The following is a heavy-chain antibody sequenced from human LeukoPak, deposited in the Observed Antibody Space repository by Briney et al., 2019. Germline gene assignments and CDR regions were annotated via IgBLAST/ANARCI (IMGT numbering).Heavy chain of an antibody. D-gene: IGHD3-9*01. CDR1: GFTFSSYW. CDR2: INSDGSST. J-gene: IGHJ4*02. V-gene: IGHV3-74*01. CDR3: AREGAYYDILTGRLTPFY. Sequence: GGSLRLSCAASGFTFSSYWMHWVRQAPGKGLVWVSRINSDGSSTSYADSVKGRFTISRDNAKNTLYPQMNSLRAEDTAVYYCAREGAYYDILTGRLTPFYWGQGTLVTVSS.